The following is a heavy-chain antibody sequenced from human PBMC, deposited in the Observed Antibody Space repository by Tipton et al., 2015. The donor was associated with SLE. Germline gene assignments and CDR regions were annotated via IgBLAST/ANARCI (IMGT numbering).Heavy chain of an antibody. CDR3: AREQGNGWYEMTGDY. D-gene: IGHD6-19*01. Sequence: TLSLTCTVSSGSISGYYWSWVRQPAGKGLEWIGRIRASGSPEYNPSLKSRVTISIDTSKNQFSLRLTSLTAADTAMYYCAREQGNGWYEMTGDYWGQGRLVTVSS. CDR2: IRASGSP. V-gene: IGHV4-4*07. J-gene: IGHJ4*02. CDR1: SGSISGYY.